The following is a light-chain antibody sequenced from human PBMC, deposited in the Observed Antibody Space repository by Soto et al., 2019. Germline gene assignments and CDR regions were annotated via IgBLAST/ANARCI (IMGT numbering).Light chain of an antibody. J-gene: IGKJ1*01. CDR1: QTISSW. CDR3: QQYNSFWT. CDR2: DVS. Sequence: DIQMTQSPSTLSGSVGDRVTITCRASQTISSWLAWYQQKPGKAPKLLIYDVSSLESGVPSRFSGSGSGTEFTLTISSLQPDDFATYYCQQYNSFWTFG. V-gene: IGKV1-5*01.